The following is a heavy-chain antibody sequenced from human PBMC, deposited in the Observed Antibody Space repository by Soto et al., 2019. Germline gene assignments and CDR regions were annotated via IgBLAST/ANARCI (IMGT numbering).Heavy chain of an antibody. D-gene: IGHD6-13*01. CDR2: ISGSGDST. Sequence: PGGSLRLSCAASGFTFSSYAMNWVRQAPGKGLEWVSVISGSGDSTYYADPVKGRFTISRDNSKNTLYLQMNSLRTEDTAVYYCARRGPGTYFDYWGQGTLVTVSS. CDR3: ARRGPGTYFDY. J-gene: IGHJ4*02. CDR1: GFTFSSYA. V-gene: IGHV3-23*01.